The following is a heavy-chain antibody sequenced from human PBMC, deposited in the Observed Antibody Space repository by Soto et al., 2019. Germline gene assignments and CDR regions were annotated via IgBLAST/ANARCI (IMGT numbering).Heavy chain of an antibody. D-gene: IGHD1-1*01. CDR3: AKVGPGGHLDY. CDR1: GGSISSYY. Sequence: SETLSLTCTVSGGSISSYYCCWLRQPPGKVQEWIGYIYYSGNTNYNHSVKGRVTISVDTSKSQFSLKLSSVTAADTAVYYCAKVGPGGHLDYWGLGTLVTVSS. J-gene: IGHJ4*02. V-gene: IGHV4-59*01. CDR2: IYYSGNT.